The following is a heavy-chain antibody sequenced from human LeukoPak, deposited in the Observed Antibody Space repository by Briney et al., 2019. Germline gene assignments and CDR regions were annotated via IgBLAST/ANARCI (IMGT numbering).Heavy chain of an antibody. CDR1: GFTFSSYW. J-gene: IGHJ4*02. CDR3: ARAHYGDYVDY. Sequence: GGSLRLSCAASGFTFSSYWMSWVRQAPGKGLEWVANIKQDGSEKYYVDSVKGRFTISSDNAKNSLYLQMNSLRAEDTAVYYCARAHYGDYVDYWGQGTLVTVSS. V-gene: IGHV3-7*01. D-gene: IGHD4-17*01. CDR2: IKQDGSEK.